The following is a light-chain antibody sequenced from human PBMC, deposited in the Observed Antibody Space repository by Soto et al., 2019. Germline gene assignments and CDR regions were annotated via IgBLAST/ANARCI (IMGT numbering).Light chain of an antibody. CDR2: DVT. V-gene: IGLV2-14*03. Sequence: QSVLTQPASVSGSPGQSITISCTGTSSDVGGYNYVSWYQHHPGKAPKLIIYDVTNRPSGVSNPFSGSKSGNTASLTISGLQPEDEAHYYCSSYTTSNTRQIVFGTGTKLTVL. CDR3: SSYTTSNTRQIV. J-gene: IGLJ1*01. CDR1: SSDVGGYNY.